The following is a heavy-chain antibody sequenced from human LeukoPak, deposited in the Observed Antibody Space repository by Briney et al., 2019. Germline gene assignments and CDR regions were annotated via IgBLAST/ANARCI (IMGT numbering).Heavy chain of an antibody. CDR2: ISWDGGST. Sequence: QAGGSLRLSCAASGFTFDDYAMHWVRQAPGKGLEWVSLISWDGGSTYYADSVKGRFTISRDNSKNSLYLQMNSLRAEDTALYYCAKDHYYDSSGYYGVDYWGQGTLVTVSS. J-gene: IGHJ4*02. D-gene: IGHD3-22*01. CDR1: GFTFDDYA. CDR3: AKDHYYDSSGYYGVDY. V-gene: IGHV3-43D*03.